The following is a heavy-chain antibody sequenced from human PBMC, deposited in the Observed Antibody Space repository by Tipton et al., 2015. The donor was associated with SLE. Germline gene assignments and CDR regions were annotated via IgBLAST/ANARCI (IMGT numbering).Heavy chain of an antibody. V-gene: IGHV4-39*07. Sequence: TLSLTCTVSGGSISSSSYYWGWIRQPPGKGLEWIGTMYYSGSIYYNPSLKSRVTISVDTSKNQFSLKLSSVTAADTAVYYCASGYYYDSSPDAFDIWGQGTMVTVSS. J-gene: IGHJ3*02. CDR3: ASGYYYDSSPDAFDI. CDR1: GGSISSSSYY. D-gene: IGHD3-22*01. CDR2: MYYSGSI.